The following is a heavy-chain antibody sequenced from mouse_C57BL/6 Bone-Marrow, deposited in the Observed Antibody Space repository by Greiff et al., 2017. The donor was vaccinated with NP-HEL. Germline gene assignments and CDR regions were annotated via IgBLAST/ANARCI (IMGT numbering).Heavy chain of an antibody. Sequence: QVTLKESGPGILQSSQTLSLTCSFSGFSLSTSGMGVSWIRQPSGKGLEWLAHIYWDDDKRYNPSLKSRLTISKDTSRNQVFLKITSVDTADTATYYCARRAEYYGSPCYFDYWGQGTTLTVSS. CDR1: GFSLSTSGMG. J-gene: IGHJ2*01. V-gene: IGHV8-12*01. D-gene: IGHD1-1*01. CDR3: ARRAEYYGSPCYFDY. CDR2: IYWDDDK.